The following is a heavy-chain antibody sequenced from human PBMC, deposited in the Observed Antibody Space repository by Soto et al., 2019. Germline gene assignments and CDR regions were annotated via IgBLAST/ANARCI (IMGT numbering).Heavy chain of an antibody. D-gene: IGHD3-10*01. V-gene: IGHV4-30-4*01. CDR1: GGSISSGDYY. CDR3: ARMSFIKGLDP. Sequence: QVQLQESGPGLVKPSQTLSLTCTVSGGSISSGDYYWSWIRQPPGKGLEWIGYIYYSGSTYYNPSLKRRLTISVDTSKNQFSLRLSSVTAADTAVYYCARMSFIKGLDPWGQGTLVTVSS. J-gene: IGHJ5*02. CDR2: IYYSGST.